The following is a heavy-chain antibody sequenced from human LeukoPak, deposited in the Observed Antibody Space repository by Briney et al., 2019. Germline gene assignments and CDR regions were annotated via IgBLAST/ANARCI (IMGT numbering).Heavy chain of an antibody. V-gene: IGHV3-23*01. J-gene: IGHJ4*02. CDR2: ISYSGGST. D-gene: IGHD6-19*01. CDR1: GFTFSSYG. Sequence: GGTLRLSCPAAGFTFSSYGMSWVRQAPGEGLEWVSAISYSGGSTYYADSVKGRFTVSRDNSKNTLYLQMNRLRAEDTAVYYCAKRLSSGWSYYFDYWGQGTLVTVSS. CDR3: AKRLSSGWSYYFDY.